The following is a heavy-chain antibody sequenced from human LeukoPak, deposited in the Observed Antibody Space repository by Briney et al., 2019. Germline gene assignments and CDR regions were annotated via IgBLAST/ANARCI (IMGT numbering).Heavy chain of an antibody. CDR3: ARSATSGWVYYYYNYMDV. D-gene: IGHD6-19*01. J-gene: IGHJ6*03. Sequence: GGSLRLSCVASVFNFSNYAMHWVRQAPGKGLEWVALISYDRGEKSYADSVKGRFTISRDNSKNTLSLQMNSLRAEDTALYYCARSATSGWVYYYYNYMDVWGKGTTVTVSS. CDR2: ISYDRGEK. CDR1: VFNFSNYA. V-gene: IGHV3-30*04.